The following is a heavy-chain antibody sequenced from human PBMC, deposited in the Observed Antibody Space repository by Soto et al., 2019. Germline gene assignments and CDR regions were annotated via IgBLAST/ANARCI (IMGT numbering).Heavy chain of an antibody. CDR1: GGTFSSHA. CDR2: IIPIFGTT. D-gene: IGHD2-2*03. Sequence: ASVKVSCKASGGTFSSHAISWVRQAPGRGLEWMGGIIPIFGTTNYAQNLRARVTITADESTSTAYMELSSLTSEDTAVYYCGSVGYCSSTNCLFYYYHYGMDVWGQGTTVTVSS. V-gene: IGHV1-69*13. J-gene: IGHJ6*02. CDR3: GSVGYCSSTNCLFYYYHYGMDV.